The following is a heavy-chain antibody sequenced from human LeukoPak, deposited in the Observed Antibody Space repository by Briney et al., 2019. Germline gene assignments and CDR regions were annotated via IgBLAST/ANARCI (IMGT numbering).Heavy chain of an antibody. CDR3: AKGTRGYSYGEGFDY. Sequence: GGPLRLSCAASGFTFSSYGMHWVRQAPGKGLEWVAFIRYDGSNKYYADSVKGRFTISRDNSKNTLYLQMNSLRAEDTAVYYCAKGTRGYSYGEGFDYWGQGTLVTVSS. D-gene: IGHD5-18*01. J-gene: IGHJ4*02. CDR1: GFTFSSYG. V-gene: IGHV3-30*02. CDR2: IRYDGSNK.